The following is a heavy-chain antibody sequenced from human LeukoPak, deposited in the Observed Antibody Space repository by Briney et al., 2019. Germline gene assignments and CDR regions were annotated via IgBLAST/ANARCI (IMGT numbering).Heavy chain of an antibody. CDR1: GDSIGGSSYY. V-gene: IGHV4-39*01. Sequence: SETLSLTCTVSGDSIGGSSYYWAWVRQPPGKGLEWIGSIFYSGSTYYNPSLKSRVTISVDTSKNQFSLNVYSVTAADTAVYYCASTSYYYYYMDVWGKGTTVTVSS. J-gene: IGHJ6*03. D-gene: IGHD5/OR15-5a*01. CDR3: ASTSYYYYYMDV. CDR2: IFYSGST.